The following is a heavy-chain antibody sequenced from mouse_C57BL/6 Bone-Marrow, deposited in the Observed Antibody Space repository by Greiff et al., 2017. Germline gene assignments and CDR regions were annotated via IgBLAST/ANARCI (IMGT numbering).Heavy chain of an antibody. J-gene: IGHJ2*01. CDR2: IYPRSGNT. Sequence: QVQLQQSGAELARPGASVKLSCKASGYTFTSYGISWVKQRTGQGLEWIGEIYPRSGNTYYNAKFKGKATLTADKSSSTAYMELRSLTSEDSAVYFCARLELDYDDFDYWGQGTTLTVSS. D-gene: IGHD2-4*01. V-gene: IGHV1-81*01. CDR3: ARLELDYDDFDY. CDR1: GYTFTSYG.